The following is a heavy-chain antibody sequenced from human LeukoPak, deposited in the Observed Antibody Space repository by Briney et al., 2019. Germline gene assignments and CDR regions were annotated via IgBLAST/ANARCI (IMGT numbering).Heavy chain of an antibody. J-gene: IGHJ3*02. CDR3: AREDDTGRYMGDDAFDI. Sequence: ASVKVSCKASGYTFTSYGISWVRRAPGQGLEWMGWISAYNGNTNYAQKLQGRVTITADIPTSTVYMELSSLRSEDTAVYYCAREDDTGRYMGDDAFDIWGQGTMVTVSS. CDR2: ISAYNGNT. V-gene: IGHV1-18*01. CDR1: GYTFTSYG. D-gene: IGHD1-26*01.